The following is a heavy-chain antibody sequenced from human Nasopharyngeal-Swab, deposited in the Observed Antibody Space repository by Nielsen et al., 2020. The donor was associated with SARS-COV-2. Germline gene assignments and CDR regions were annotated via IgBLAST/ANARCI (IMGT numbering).Heavy chain of an antibody. V-gene: IGHV4-59*13. CDR3: TRVRIAVAGTQAFDI. J-gene: IGHJ3*02. Sequence: SETLSLTCTVSGGSISSDYWSWIRQPPGKGLEWIGYIYYSGSTKYNPSLKSRVTISVDTFKNQFSLKLSSVTAADTAVYYCTRVRIAVAGTQAFDIWGQGTMVTVSS. D-gene: IGHD6-19*01. CDR1: GGSISSDY. CDR2: IYYSGST.